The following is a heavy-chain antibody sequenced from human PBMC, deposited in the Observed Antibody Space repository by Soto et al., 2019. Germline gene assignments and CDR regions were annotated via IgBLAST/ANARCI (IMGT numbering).Heavy chain of an antibody. J-gene: IGHJ4*02. Sequence: WGSLRLSCAASGFTCSSYWMSWVRQAPGKGLEWVANIKQDGREKYYVDSVKGRFTISRDNAKNSLYLQMNSLRAEDTAVYYCASWEESGGEFDYCGRRTLVTVSS. D-gene: IGHD2-21*01. CDR2: IKQDGREK. V-gene: IGHV3-7*01. CDR3: ASWEESGGEFDY. CDR1: GFTCSSYW.